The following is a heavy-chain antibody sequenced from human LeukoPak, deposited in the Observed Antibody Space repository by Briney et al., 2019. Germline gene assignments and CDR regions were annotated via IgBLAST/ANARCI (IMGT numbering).Heavy chain of an antibody. CDR3: ARHVGTYHSDISGYYHPDA. V-gene: IGHV4-39*01. D-gene: IGHD3-22*01. J-gene: IGHJ5*02. Sequence: SETLSLTCTVSGGSISGIRFYWCRIRQPPGKGLEWIGSRYYSGISYRNPSLKSRVTISVDTSKSQFSLKLTSVTDADTAVYYCARHVGTYHSDISGYYHPDAWGQGTLVTVSS. CDR2: RYYSGIS. CDR1: GGSISGIRFY.